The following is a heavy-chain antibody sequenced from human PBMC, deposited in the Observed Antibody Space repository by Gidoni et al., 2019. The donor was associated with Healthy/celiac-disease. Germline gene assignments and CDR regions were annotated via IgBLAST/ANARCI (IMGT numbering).Heavy chain of an antibody. CDR2: IIPIFGTA. J-gene: IGHJ2*01. D-gene: IGHD2-15*01. CDR3: ARPPDCSGGSCYSNDWYFDL. CDR1: GGTFSSYA. Sequence: QAQLVQSGAEVKKPGSSVKVSCKASGGTFSSYAISWVRQAPGQGLEWMGGIIPIFGTANYAQKFRGRVTITADESTSTAYMELSSLRSEDTAVYYCARPPDCSGGSCYSNDWYFDLWGRGTLVTVSS. V-gene: IGHV1-69*01.